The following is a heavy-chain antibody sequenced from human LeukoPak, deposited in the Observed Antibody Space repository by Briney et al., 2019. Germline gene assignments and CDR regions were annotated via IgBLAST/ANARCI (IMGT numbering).Heavy chain of an antibody. Sequence: PGGSLRLSCAASGFTFSSYWMSWVRQAPGTGLEWVANIKQDGSEKYYVDSVKGRFTISRDNAKNSLYLQMNSLRAEDTAVYYCAKDLTTLTLSMDVWGQGTTVTVSS. J-gene: IGHJ6*02. V-gene: IGHV3-7*01. CDR3: AKDLTTLTLSMDV. CDR1: GFTFSSYW. CDR2: IKQDGSEK. D-gene: IGHD4-17*01.